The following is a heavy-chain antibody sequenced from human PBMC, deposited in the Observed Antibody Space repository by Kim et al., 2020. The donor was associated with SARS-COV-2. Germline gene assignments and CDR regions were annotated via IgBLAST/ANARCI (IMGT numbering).Heavy chain of an antibody. CDR2: IKQDGSEK. D-gene: IGHD3-9*01. CDR3: ARDNRLPDFDWLSNYYYYGMDV. J-gene: IGHJ6*02. CDR1: GFTFSSYW. Sequence: GGSLRLSCAASGFTFSSYWMSWVRQAPGKGLEWVANIKQDGSEKYYVDSVKGRFTISRDNAKNSLYLQMNSLRAEDTAVYYCARDNRLPDFDWLSNYYYYGMDVWGQGTTVTVSS. V-gene: IGHV3-7*01.